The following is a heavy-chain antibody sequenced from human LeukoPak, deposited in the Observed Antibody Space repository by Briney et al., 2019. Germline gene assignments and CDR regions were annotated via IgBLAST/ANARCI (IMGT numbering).Heavy chain of an antibody. V-gene: IGHV1-8*01. Sequence: ASVKVSCKASGYSFDSYDINWVRQATGQGLEWMGWMNPNSGNTGYAQKFQGRVTMTRNTSISTAYMELSSLRSEDTAVYYCARGYYYDSSGLFDYWGQGTLVTVSS. CDR3: ARGYYYDSSGLFDY. D-gene: IGHD3-22*01. CDR2: MNPNSGNT. CDR1: GYSFDSYD. J-gene: IGHJ4*02.